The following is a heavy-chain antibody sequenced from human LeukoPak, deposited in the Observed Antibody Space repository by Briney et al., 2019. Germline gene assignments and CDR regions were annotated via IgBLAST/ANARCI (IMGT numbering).Heavy chain of an antibody. CDR2: VDHTGST. J-gene: IGHJ6*03. CDR3: ARGRVSSSTWFSTYYYYFYMDV. V-gene: IGHV4-59*01. D-gene: IGHD3-10*01. Sequence: SETLSLTCTVSDDSITMYYWTWIRQPPGKGLGWIGYVDHTGSTNFNPSLNGRVSISRDTSKNLFSLRLRSVTAADTAVYFCARGRVSSSTWFSTYYYYFYMDVWGKGTTVTVSS. CDR1: DDSITMYY.